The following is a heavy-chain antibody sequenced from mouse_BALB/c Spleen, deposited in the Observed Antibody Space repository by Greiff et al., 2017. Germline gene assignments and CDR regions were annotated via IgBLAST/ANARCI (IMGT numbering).Heavy chain of an antibody. J-gene: IGHJ2*01. CDR3: ARLRTGLDD. Sequence: QVQLQQPGAELVKPGASVKLSCKASGYTFTSYWMHWVKQRPGQGLEWIGEINPSNGRTNYNEKFKSKATLTVDKSSSTAYMQLSSLTSEDSAVYYCARLRTGLDDGGEGTTLTVAS. CDR2: INPSNGRT. D-gene: IGHD4-1*01. CDR1: GYTFTSYW. V-gene: IGHV1S81*02.